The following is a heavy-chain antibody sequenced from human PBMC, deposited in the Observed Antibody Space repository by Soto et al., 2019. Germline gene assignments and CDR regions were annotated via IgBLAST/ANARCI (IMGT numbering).Heavy chain of an antibody. CDR3: ARGRGAAGTDSVQYYGMDV. Sequence: EVQLVESGGGLVKPGGSLRLSCAASGFTFSSYSMNWVRQAPGKGLEWVSSISRSSSYIYYADSVKGRFTISRDNAKSSLYLQMNSLRAEDTAVYYCARGRGAAGTDSVQYYGMDVWGQGTTVTVSS. CDR2: ISRSSSYI. D-gene: IGHD6-13*01. V-gene: IGHV3-21*01. CDR1: GFTFSSYS. J-gene: IGHJ6*02.